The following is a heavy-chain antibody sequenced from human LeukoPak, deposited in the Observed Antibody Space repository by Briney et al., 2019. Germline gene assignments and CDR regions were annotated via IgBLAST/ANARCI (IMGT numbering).Heavy chain of an antibody. D-gene: IGHD5-24*01. CDR2: IIPIFGTA. CDR1: GGTFSSYA. J-gene: IGHJ1*01. CDR3: ARGRDGYKLYFQH. Sequence: LVKVSCKASGGTFSSYAISWVRQAPGQGLEWMGGIIPIFGTANYAQKFQGRVTITTDESTSTAYMELSSLRSEDTAMYYCARGRDGYKLYFQHWGQGTLVTVSS. V-gene: IGHV1-69*05.